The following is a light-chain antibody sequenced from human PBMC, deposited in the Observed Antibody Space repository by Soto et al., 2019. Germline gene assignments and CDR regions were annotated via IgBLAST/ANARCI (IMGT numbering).Light chain of an antibody. CDR1: QSVSTN. Sequence: EIVMTQSPATLSVSPGERATLSCRASQSVSTNLAWYQQKPGQAPRLLIYCASTRTTVVPARFSGSGSGTEFTLTISSLQSEDFAVYFCHQYNNWPVTFGGGTKVEIK. CDR2: CAS. J-gene: IGKJ4*01. V-gene: IGKV3-15*01. CDR3: HQYNNWPVT.